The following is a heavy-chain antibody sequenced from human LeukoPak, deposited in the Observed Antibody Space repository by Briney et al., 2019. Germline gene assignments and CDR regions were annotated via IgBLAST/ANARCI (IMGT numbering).Heavy chain of an antibody. Sequence: PGGSLRLSCEVSGFDFRDHWMDWVRQAPGKGLEWVGHIKTDGSETYYVDSLKGRFSISRDNTNNALYLQMNSLRVEDTAVYYCAKNNGWFHLAQWGQGTLVTVSS. CDR2: IKTDGSET. CDR1: GFDFRDHW. D-gene: IGHD6-19*01. J-gene: IGHJ4*02. CDR3: AKNNGWFHLAQ. V-gene: IGHV3-7*03.